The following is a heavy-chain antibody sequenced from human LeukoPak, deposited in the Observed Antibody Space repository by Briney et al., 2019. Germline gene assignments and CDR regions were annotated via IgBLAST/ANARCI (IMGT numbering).Heavy chain of an antibody. J-gene: IGHJ5*02. CDR2: ISGSGGST. D-gene: IGHD2-15*01. Sequence: GGSLRLSCAASGFTFSSYWMSWVRQAPGKGLEWVSAISGSGGSTYYADSVKGRFTISRDNSKNTLYLQMNSLRAEDTAVYYCAKANVVAAMADWFDPWGQGTLVTVSS. CDR1: GFTFSSYW. V-gene: IGHV3-23*01. CDR3: AKANVVAAMADWFDP.